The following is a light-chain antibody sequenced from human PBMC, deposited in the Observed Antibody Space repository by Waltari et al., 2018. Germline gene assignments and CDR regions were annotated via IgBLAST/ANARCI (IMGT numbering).Light chain of an antibody. V-gene: IGKV2D-29*01. CDR1: QSLLHSDGETY. CDR3: TQSVRLPYT. Sequence: DIVMTQTPLSLSVTPGQPASISCKSSQSLLHSDGETYLCWYLQKPGQPPQLLISKVSNRFSGVPDRFSGSGSGTDFALKISRMEPEDVGVYYCTQSVRLPYTFGQGTKLEIK. J-gene: IGKJ2*01. CDR2: KVS.